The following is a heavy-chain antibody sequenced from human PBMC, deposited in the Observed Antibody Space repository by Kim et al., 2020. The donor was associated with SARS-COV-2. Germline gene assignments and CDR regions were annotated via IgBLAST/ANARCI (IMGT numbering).Heavy chain of an antibody. V-gene: IGHV3-7*01. CDR3: ARDDGGNSSDWYFDL. CDR2: IKQDGSEK. CDR1: GFTFSSYW. D-gene: IGHD2-21*02. Sequence: GGSLRLSCAASGFTFSSYWMSWVRQAPGKGLEWVANIKQDGSEKYYVDSVKGRFTISRDNAKNSLYLQMNSLRAEDTAVYYCARDDGGNSSDWYFDLWGRGTLVTVSS. J-gene: IGHJ2*01.